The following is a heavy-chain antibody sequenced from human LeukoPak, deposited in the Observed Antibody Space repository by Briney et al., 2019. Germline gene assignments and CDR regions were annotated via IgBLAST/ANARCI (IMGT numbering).Heavy chain of an antibody. D-gene: IGHD3/OR15-3a*01. CDR2: TKARTSGGAA. Sequence: GGSLRLSCAVSGLTLRDAWMTWVRQPPGRGLEWVARTKARTSGGAADYAAPVKGRFTISRDDSNNVVSLQMSSLKSEDAAVYYCTTGFCTGTACHWDDAFAVWGQGTTVTVSS. CDR3: TTGFCTGTACHWDDAFAV. J-gene: IGHJ3*01. V-gene: IGHV3-15*01. CDR1: GLTLRDAW.